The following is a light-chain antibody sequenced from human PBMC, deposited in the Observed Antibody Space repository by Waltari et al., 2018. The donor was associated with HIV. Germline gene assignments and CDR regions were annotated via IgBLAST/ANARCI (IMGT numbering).Light chain of an antibody. J-gene: IGKJ1*01. CDR1: QSVRRN. V-gene: IGKV3-15*01. CDR2: GAS. CDR3: QQYNSWPLT. Sequence: EIVMTQSPVTLSVSPGERATLSCRASQSVRRNLAWYQQRAGQAPRLLIYGASTRATGIPARFSGSGSGTEFTLTISSLQSEDFAVYYCQQYNSWPLTFGQGTKVEIK.